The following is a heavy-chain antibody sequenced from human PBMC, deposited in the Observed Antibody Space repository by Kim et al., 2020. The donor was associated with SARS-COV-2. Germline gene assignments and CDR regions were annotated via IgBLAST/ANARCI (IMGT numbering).Heavy chain of an antibody. Sequence: GGSLRLSCAASGFTFSSYWMHWVRQAPGKGLVWVSRINSDGSSTSYADSVKGRFTISRDNAKNTLYLQMNSLRAEDTAVYYCARKNRGSDNVLFQWFDPWGQGTLVTVSS. J-gene: IGHJ5*02. V-gene: IGHV3-74*01. CDR1: GFTFSSYW. CDR2: INSDGSST. D-gene: IGHD2-21*01. CDR3: ARKNRGSDNVLFQWFDP.